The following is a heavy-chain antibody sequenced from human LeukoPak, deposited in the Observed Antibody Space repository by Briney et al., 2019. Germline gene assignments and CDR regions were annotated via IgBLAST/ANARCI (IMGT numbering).Heavy chain of an antibody. Sequence: PETLSLTCTVSGGSISSYYWSWIRQPPGKGLEWIGYIYYSGSTNYNPSLKSRVTISVDTSKNQFSLKLSSVTAADTAVYFCAWGAGSYRYHYWGQGTLVTVSS. CDR1: GGSISSYY. D-gene: IGHD3-10*01. CDR2: IYYSGST. J-gene: IGHJ4*02. CDR3: AWGAGSYRYHY. V-gene: IGHV4-59*01.